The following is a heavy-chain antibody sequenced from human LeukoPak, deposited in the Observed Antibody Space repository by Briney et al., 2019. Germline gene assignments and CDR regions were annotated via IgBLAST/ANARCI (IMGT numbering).Heavy chain of an antibody. CDR3: VRDNRSYNFDY. CDR1: GFTFSRYW. D-gene: IGHD1-26*01. V-gene: IGHV3-74*01. CDR2: IKSDGSST. Sequence: QSGRSLRLSCAASGFTFSRYWMHWVRQAPGKGLVWVSCIKSDGSSTSIADSAKGRFTISRDNAKNTVYLQMNSLRAEDTAVYYCVRDNRSYNFDYWGQGTLVTVSS. J-gene: IGHJ4*02.